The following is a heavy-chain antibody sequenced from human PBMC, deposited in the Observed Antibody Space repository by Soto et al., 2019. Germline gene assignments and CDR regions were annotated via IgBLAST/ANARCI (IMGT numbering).Heavy chain of an antibody. V-gene: IGHV3-23*01. CDR1: LFICSSYD. Sequence: GGSLRLSCAAALFICSSYDMMWVRQAPGKGLKWVSTILVDGRTFYVDSVKGRFTISRDSSQNTVYLQMNSLTAGDTALYYCAKATATGGGAFDICGQGTMVTVSS. CDR3: AKATATGGGAFDI. D-gene: IGHD2-8*02. J-gene: IGHJ3*02. CDR2: ILVDGRT.